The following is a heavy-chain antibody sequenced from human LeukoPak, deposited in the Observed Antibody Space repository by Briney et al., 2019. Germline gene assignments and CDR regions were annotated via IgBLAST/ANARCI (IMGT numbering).Heavy chain of an antibody. CDR1: GGSFSGYY. Sequence: PSETLSLTCAVYGGSFSGYYWSWIRQPPGKGLEWIGEINHSGSTNYNPPLKSRVTISVDTSKNQFSLKLSSVTAADTAVYYRARGGYSSSWFDWGQGTLVTVSS. J-gene: IGHJ4*02. D-gene: IGHD6-13*01. CDR3: ARGGYSSSWFD. V-gene: IGHV4-34*01. CDR2: INHSGST.